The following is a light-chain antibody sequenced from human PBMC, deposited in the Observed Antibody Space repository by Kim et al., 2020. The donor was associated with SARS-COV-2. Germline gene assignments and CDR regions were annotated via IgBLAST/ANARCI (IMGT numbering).Light chain of an antibody. CDR2: GDN. V-gene: IGLV3-19*01. CDR1: SLRFYY. CDR3: SSRDRSGNHRV. Sequence: SSELTQDPAVSVALGQTITITCQGDSLRFYYASRSQQKPGQAPVVVIYGDNKRPSGIPDRFSVSYSGNTTSLNVNGAQAEDEADYYCSSRDRSGNHRVFGAGTQVTVL. J-gene: IGLJ7*01.